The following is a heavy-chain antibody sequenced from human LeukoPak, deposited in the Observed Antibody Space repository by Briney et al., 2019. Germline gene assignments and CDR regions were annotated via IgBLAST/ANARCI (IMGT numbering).Heavy chain of an antibody. D-gene: IGHD3-16*02. CDR1: GGTFSSYA. CDR2: IIPIFGTA. CDR3: ARNIITFGGVIVGFDY. V-gene: IGHV1-69*13. J-gene: IGHJ4*02. Sequence: AASVKVSCKASGGTFSSYAISWVRQAPGQGLEWMGGIIPIFGTANYAQKFQGRVTITADESTSTAYMELSSLRSEHTAVYYCARNIITFGGVIVGFDYWGQGTLVTVSS.